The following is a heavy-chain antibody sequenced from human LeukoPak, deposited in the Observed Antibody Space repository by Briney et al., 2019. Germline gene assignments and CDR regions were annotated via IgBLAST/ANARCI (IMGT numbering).Heavy chain of an antibody. V-gene: IGHV3-64*01. CDR3: VAVAAYH. CDR1: GFTFSSNA. Sequence: PGGSLRLSCEVSGFTFSSNAMHWVRQAPVKGLEYVAAISINGGSTYYANFVKGRFTISRDNSKNILYLQMGSLTVEDMAVYYCVAVAAYHWGHVALVIVSS. J-gene: IGHJ5*02. D-gene: IGHD6-19*01. CDR2: ISINGGST.